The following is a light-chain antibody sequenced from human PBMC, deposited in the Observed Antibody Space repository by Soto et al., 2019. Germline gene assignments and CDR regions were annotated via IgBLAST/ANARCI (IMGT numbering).Light chain of an antibody. J-gene: IGLJ1*01. CDR2: DVS. CDR1: SSDVGGYNY. V-gene: IGLV2-14*01. Sequence: QSVLSQPASVSGSPGQSFTISRTGTSSDVGGYNYVSWYQQHPGKAPKFMIYDVSNRPSGVSNRFSGSKSGNTASLTISGLQAEDEADYYCSSYTTSNTRQGVFGTGTKVPVL. CDR3: SSYTTSNTRQGV.